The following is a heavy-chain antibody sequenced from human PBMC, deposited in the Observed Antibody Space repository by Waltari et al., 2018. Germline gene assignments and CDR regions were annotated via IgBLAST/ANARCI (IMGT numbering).Heavy chain of an antibody. D-gene: IGHD2-15*01. Sequence: QLQLQESGPGLVKPSGTLSLRCAVSGDSVSSTYWWRWVRQSPQKGLEWIGQVHGSGRSNYSPSFASRVTVSLDTSNNQFSLKVSAATAADTAVYYCARDRGRGLYLDTWGPGTLVTVSP. J-gene: IGHJ4*02. CDR1: GDSVSSTYW. CDR2: VHGSGRS. V-gene: IGHV4-4*02. CDR3: ARDRGRGLYLDT.